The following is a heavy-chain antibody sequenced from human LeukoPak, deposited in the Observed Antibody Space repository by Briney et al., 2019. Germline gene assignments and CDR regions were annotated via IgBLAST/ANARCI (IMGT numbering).Heavy chain of an antibody. D-gene: IGHD2-15*01. J-gene: IGHJ4*02. CDR1: PYSISTGHY. CDR3: ATDRGRGVVAASFTY. V-gene: IGHV4-38-2*02. Sequence: SETLSLTCSVSPYSISTGHYWGWIRQPPGKGLEWIGSIYHSGHTYYNPSLNSRVTISVDTSKNQFSLRLKSVSAADTAVYYCATDRGRGVVAASFTYWGQGTLVTVSS. CDR2: IYHSGHT.